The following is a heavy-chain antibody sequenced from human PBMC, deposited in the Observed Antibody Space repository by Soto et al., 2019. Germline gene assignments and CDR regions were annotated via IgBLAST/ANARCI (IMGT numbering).Heavy chain of an antibody. CDR1: GYTFTNYW. V-gene: IGHV5-51*03. CDR3: ARILSGPRGRFDP. CDR2: IYPGDSDT. J-gene: IGHJ5*02. Sequence: EVQLVQSGAEVKKPGESLKISCKVSGYTFTNYWIAWVRQMPGKGLEWMGIIYPGDSDTRYSPSFQDQVTISADRSISTAYLQWSSLTASDSAVYFCARILSGPRGRFDPWGQGTLVTVSS. D-gene: IGHD3-3*01.